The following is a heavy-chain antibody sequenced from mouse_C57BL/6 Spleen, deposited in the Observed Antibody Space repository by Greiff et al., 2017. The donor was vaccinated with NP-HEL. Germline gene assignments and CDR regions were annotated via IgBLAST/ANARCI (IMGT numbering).Heavy chain of an antibody. D-gene: IGHD1-1*01. V-gene: IGHV1-53*01. CDR2: INPSNGGT. Sequence: VQLQQSGTELVKPGASVKLSCKASGYTFTSYWMHWVKQRPGQGLEWIGNINPSNGGTNYNEKFKSKATLTVDKSSSTAYMQLSSLTSEGSAVYYCARDYGSSYDWYFDVWGTGTTVTVSS. J-gene: IGHJ1*03. CDR3: ARDYGSSYDWYFDV. CDR1: GYTFTSYW.